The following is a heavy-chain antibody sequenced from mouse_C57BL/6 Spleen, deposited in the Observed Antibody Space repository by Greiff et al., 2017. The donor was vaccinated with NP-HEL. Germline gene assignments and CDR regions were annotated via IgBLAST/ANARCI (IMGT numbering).Heavy chain of an antibody. CDR2: ISSGGSYT. CDR3: ARRTSYYYAN. J-gene: IGHJ3*01. CDR1: GFTFSSYG. Sequence: EVQLVESGGDLVKPGGSLKLSCAASGFTFSSYGMSWVRQTPDKRLEWVATISSGGSYTYYPDSVKGRFTISRDNAKNTLYLQMSSLKSEDTAMYYCARRTSYYYANWGQGTLVTVSA. V-gene: IGHV5-6*01. D-gene: IGHD1-1*01.